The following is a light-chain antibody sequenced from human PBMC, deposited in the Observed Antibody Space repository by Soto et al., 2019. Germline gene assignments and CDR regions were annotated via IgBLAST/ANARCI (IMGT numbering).Light chain of an antibody. J-gene: IGKJ4*01. Sequence: DVVVTQSPLSLPVIFGQPASISCRSSQSLVHSDGNTYLNWFQQRPAQSPRRLIYKVSERDSGVPDRFSGSGSGTNFTLKISRVEAEDVGVYCCMQCTNLPCSVGEGTKVETK. CDR1: QSLVHSDGNTY. CDR2: KVS. CDR3: MQCTNLPCS. V-gene: IGKV2-30*02.